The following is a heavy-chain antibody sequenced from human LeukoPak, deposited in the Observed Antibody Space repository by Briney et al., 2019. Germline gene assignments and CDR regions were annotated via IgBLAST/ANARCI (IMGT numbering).Heavy chain of an antibody. J-gene: IGHJ4*02. V-gene: IGHV4-34*01. Sequence: SETLSLTCAVYGGSFSGYYWSWIRQPPGKGLEWIGEINHSGSTNYSPSLKSRVTISVDTSKNQFSLKLSSVTAADTAVYYCARGFLAPYDYVWGSYRYYFDYWGQGTLVTVSS. D-gene: IGHD3-16*02. CDR3: ARGFLAPYDYVWGSYRYYFDY. CDR2: INHSGST. CDR1: GGSFSGYY.